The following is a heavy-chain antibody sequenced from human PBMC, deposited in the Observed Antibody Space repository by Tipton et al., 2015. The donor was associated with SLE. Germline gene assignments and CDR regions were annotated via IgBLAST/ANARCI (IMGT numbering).Heavy chain of an antibody. CDR1: GFTFDDYA. J-gene: IGHJ3*02. CDR2: ISWNSGSI. D-gene: IGHD7-27*01. V-gene: IGHV3-9*01. Sequence: SLRLSCAASGFTFDDYAMRWVRQAPGKGLEWVSGISWNSGSIGYADSVKGRFTISRDNAKNSLYLQMNSLRAEDTALYYCAKAPGSGDRLGTFDIWGQGTMVTVSS. CDR3: AKAPGSGDRLGTFDI.